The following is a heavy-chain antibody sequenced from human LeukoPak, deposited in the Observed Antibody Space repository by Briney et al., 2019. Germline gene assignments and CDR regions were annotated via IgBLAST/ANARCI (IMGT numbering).Heavy chain of an antibody. Sequence: TGGSLRLSFAASGFTFSNAAMSWVGQVPGKGLEWVSSIDSHIYYAASVRGRFTISRDNARNLMYLQMSSMRVEDTDVYYCARDPLRYLRVGHYDYWGQGTLVAVSS. D-gene: IGHD3-9*01. CDR2: IDSHI. CDR1: GFTFSNAA. J-gene: IGHJ4*02. V-gene: IGHV3-21*01. CDR3: ARDPLRYLRVGHYDY.